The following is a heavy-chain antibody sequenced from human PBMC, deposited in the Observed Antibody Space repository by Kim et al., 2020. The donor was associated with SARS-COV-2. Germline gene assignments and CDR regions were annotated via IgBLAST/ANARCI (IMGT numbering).Heavy chain of an antibody. Sequence: YYADSVKGRFTISRDISRSTLYLQMNSLRADDTAVYYCATDHCATTSCLGDLGQGTLVTVSS. D-gene: IGHD2-2*01. J-gene: IGHJ4*02. V-gene: IGHV3-33*01. CDR3: ATDHCATTSCLGD.